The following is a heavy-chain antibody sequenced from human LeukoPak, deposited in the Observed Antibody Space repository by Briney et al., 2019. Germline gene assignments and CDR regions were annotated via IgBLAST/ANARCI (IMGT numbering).Heavy chain of an antibody. CDR3: TRDTLLYADSPDAFDM. V-gene: IGHV3-7*01. CDR1: GFTFSSYW. CDR2: IKQDGSEK. D-gene: IGHD4-17*01. Sequence: GGSLRLSCAVSGFTFSSYWMSWVRQAPGKGLEWVANIKQDGSEKYYVDSVKGRFTISRDNAKKSLYLQMNSLRDEDTAVYYCTRDTLLYADSPDAFDMWGQGTMVTVSS. J-gene: IGHJ3*02.